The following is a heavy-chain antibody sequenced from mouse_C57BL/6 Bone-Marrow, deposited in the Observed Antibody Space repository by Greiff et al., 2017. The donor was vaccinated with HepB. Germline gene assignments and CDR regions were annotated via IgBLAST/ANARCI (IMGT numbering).Heavy chain of an antibody. J-gene: IGHJ2*01. D-gene: IGHD2-3*01. Sequence: QVQLKESGAELARPGASVKLSCKASGYTFTSYGISWVKQRTGQGLEWIGEIYPRSGNTYYNEKFKGKATLTADKSSSTAYMELRSLTSEDSAVYFCAREWLLGDYFDYWGQGTTLTVSS. CDR3: AREWLLGDYFDY. CDR1: GYTFTSYG. CDR2: IYPRSGNT. V-gene: IGHV1-81*01.